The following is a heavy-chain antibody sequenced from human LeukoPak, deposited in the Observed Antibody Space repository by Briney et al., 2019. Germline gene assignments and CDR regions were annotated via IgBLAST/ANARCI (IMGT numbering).Heavy chain of an antibody. D-gene: IGHD6-13*01. Sequence: PGGSLRLSCAASGFTFSSYSMNWVRQAPGKGLEWVSSISNDAKYIYYADSLKGRFTVSRDSAKNSLYLQMNSLAVEDTAVYYCTTPAAGPRAEYSQYWGQGTLVTVSS. CDR2: ISNDAKYI. CDR1: GFTFSSYS. J-gene: IGHJ1*01. V-gene: IGHV3-21*01. CDR3: TTPAAGPRAEYSQY.